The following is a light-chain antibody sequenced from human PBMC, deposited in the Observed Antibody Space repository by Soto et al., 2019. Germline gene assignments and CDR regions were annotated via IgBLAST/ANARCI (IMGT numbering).Light chain of an antibody. Sequence: QSVLTQPASVSGSPGQSMTISCTGTSSDVGGYNYVSWYQHHPGKAPKLMIHEVSDRPSGISNRFSGSKSGNTASLTISGLQPEDEADYYCSSFTSNRIYVFGPGTKVTVL. CDR1: SSDVGGYNY. CDR2: EVS. V-gene: IGLV2-14*01. J-gene: IGLJ1*01. CDR3: SSFTSNRIYV.